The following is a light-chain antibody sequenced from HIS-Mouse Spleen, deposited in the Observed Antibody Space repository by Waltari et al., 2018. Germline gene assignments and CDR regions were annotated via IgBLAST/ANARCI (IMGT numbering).Light chain of an antibody. CDR2: DVS. Sequence: QSALTQPRSVSGSPGQSVTISCTGTSRYVGGYNYVSWYQQHPGKAPNLMIYDVSNRPSGVPDRFSGSKSGNTASLTISGLQAEDEADYYCCSYAGSVVFGGGTKLTVL. CDR3: CSYAGSVV. CDR1: SRYVGGYNY. V-gene: IGLV2-11*01. J-gene: IGLJ2*01.